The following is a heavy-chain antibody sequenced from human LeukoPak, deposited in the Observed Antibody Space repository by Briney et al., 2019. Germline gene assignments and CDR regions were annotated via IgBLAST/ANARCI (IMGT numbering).Heavy chain of an antibody. J-gene: IGHJ4*02. D-gene: IGHD6-25*01. Sequence: GGSLRLSCAASGFTFSSYSMNWVRQAPGKGLEWVSSISSNSSYIYYADSVKGRFTISRDNAKNSLYLQMNSLRAEDTAVYYCARAGSAAAYFDYWGQGTLVTVSS. CDR3: ARAGSAAAYFDY. CDR1: GFTFSSYS. V-gene: IGHV3-21*01. CDR2: ISSNSSYI.